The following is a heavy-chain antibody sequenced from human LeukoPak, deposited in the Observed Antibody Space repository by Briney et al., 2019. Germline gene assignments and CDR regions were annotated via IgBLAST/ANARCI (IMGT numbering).Heavy chain of an antibody. CDR2: VDPEDGET. Sequence: ASAKVSCKASGYIFTDYYMHWVQQAPGKGLEWMGRVDPEDGETIYAEKFQGRVTITADTSTDTAYMELSSLRSEDTAVYYCARDQVLRYFDPPYYMDVWGKGTTVTVSS. J-gene: IGHJ6*03. V-gene: IGHV1-69-2*01. D-gene: IGHD3-9*01. CDR3: ARDQVLRYFDPPYYMDV. CDR1: GYIFTDYY.